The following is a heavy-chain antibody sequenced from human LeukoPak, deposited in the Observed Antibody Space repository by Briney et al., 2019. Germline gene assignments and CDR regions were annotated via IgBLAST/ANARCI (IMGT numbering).Heavy chain of an antibody. Sequence: QTGGSLRLSCAVYGFTFSSYGMHWVRQAPGKGLEWVANIKQDGSEKYYVDSVKGRFTISRDNAKNSLYLQMNSLRAEDTAVYYCARDDFGELFSQHWGQGTLVTVSS. D-gene: IGHD3-10*01. J-gene: IGHJ1*01. CDR3: ARDDFGELFSQH. CDR2: IKQDGSEK. CDR1: GFTFSSYG. V-gene: IGHV3-7*01.